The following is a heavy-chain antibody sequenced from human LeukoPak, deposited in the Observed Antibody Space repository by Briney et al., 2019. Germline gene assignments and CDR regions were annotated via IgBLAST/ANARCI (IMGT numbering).Heavy chain of an antibody. V-gene: IGHV4-34*01. CDR3: ARVSLVPQDIVVVPAAGNYFDY. CDR1: GGSFSGYY. Sequence: SETLSLTCAVYGGSFSGYYWSWIRQPPGKGLEWIGEINHSGSTNYNPSLKSRVTISVDTSKNQFSLKLSSVTAADTAVYYCARVSLVPQDIVVVPAAGNYFDYWGQGTLVTVSS. D-gene: IGHD2-2*01. J-gene: IGHJ4*02. CDR2: INHSGST.